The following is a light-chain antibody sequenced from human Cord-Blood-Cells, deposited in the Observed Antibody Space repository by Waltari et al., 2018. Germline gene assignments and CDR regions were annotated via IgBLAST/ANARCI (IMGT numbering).Light chain of an antibody. CDR2: EVS. Sequence: QSALTQPPSASGSPGQSVTISCTGTSSDVGGYNYFSWYHKHPGKAPKLMIYEVSKRPTGVPDRFSCSKYGKPASLTVSGLQAEDEADYYCSSYAGSNNLVFGGGTKLTVL. V-gene: IGLV2-8*01. CDR1: SSDVGGYNY. CDR3: SSYAGSNNLV. J-gene: IGLJ3*02.